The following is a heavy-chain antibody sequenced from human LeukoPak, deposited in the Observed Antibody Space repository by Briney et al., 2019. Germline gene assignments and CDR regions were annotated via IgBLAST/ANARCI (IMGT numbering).Heavy chain of an antibody. D-gene: IGHD6-19*01. Sequence: ASVTVSCKASGYTFTSYGISWVRQAPGQGLEWMGWISAYNGNTNYAQKLQGRVTMTTDTSTSTAYMELRSLRSDDTAVYYRARVPVGYSSGWYRGNYFDYWGQGTLVTVSS. J-gene: IGHJ4*02. CDR2: ISAYNGNT. CDR1: GYTFTSYG. V-gene: IGHV1-18*01. CDR3: ARVPVGYSSGWYRGNYFDY.